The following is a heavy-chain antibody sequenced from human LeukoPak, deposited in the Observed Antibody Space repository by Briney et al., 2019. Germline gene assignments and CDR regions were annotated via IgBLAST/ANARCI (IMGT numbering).Heavy chain of an antibody. CDR2: ISDGGWT. CDR3: GKECDYGNTSHMPCY. D-gene: IGHD4-17*01. CDR1: ALTPSNYA. J-gene: IGHJ4*02. Sequence: SGGSLRLSCAASALTPSNYAMSWVRQAPGKGLEWVSSISDGGWTAYTDSVKGRFFISRETATNTLYLQMNSLRVEDTAVYYCGKECDYGNTSHMPCYWGQGTLVTVSS. V-gene: IGHV3-23*01.